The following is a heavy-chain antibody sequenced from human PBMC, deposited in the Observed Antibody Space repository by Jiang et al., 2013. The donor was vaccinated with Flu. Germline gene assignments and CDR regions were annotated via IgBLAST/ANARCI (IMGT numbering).Heavy chain of an antibody. D-gene: IGHD3-22*01. Sequence: SCKGSGYSFTSYWIGWVRQMPGKGLEWMGIIYPGDSDTRYSPSFQGQVTISADKSISTAYLQWSSLKASDTAMYYCARPLQNYYDSSGSPNYYFDYWGQGTLVTVSS. CDR2: IYPGDSDT. CDR3: ARPLQNYYDSSGSPNYYFDY. V-gene: IGHV5-51*01. CDR1: GYSFTSYW. J-gene: IGHJ4*02.